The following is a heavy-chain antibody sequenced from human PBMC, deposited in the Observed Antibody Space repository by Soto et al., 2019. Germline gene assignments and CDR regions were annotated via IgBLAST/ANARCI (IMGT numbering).Heavy chain of an antibody. CDR1: GYTFSNYG. CDR3: ARGTGLNDGSDL. V-gene: IGHV1-18*01. Sequence: QVHLVQSGGEVKKPGASVKISCQTSGYTFSNYGITWVRQAPGQGLEWVGWVNGDSGNTNYAQNMEGRVTMTPDASTATADMELMNLRSDDTATYYCARGTGLNDGSDLWGQGTVVSVSS. J-gene: IGHJ3*01. CDR2: VNGDSGNT.